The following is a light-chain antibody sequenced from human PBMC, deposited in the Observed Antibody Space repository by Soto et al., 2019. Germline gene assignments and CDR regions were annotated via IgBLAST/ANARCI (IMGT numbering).Light chain of an antibody. CDR1: QSVTAR. CDR2: DAS. J-gene: IGKJ4*01. Sequence: DIQLTQSPSTLSASVADRVTITCRASQSVTARLAWYQQKPGKAPKLLIYDASILERGVPSRFSGSGSGTEFTLTISGLQPDDFATYYCQQFFNYPITFGGGTKVEIK. V-gene: IGKV1-5*01. CDR3: QQFFNYPIT.